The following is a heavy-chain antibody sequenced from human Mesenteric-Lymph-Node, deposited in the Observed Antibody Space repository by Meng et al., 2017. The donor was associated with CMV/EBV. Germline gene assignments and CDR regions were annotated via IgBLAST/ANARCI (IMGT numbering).Heavy chain of an antibody. CDR3: ARDPPDYYDSSGYDDY. CDR2: ISSSSNYI. CDR1: GFTFSTYT. J-gene: IGHJ4*02. D-gene: IGHD3-22*01. Sequence: SCAASGFTFSTYTMNWVCQAPGKGLEWVSSISSSSNYIYYADSVKGRFTISRDNAKNSLYLQMNSLRVEDTAVYYCARDPPDYYDSSGYDDYWGQGTLVTVSS. V-gene: IGHV3-21*01.